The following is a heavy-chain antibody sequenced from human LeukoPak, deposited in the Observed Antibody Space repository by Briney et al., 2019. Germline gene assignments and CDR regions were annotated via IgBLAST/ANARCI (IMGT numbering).Heavy chain of an antibody. CDR1: GFTFGSYW. CDR2: IKQDGSEK. CDR3: ARAKTNSYYYYMDV. J-gene: IGHJ6*03. Sequence: GGSLRLSCAASGFTFGSYWMTWVRQAPGKGLEWVANIKQDGSEKYYVDSVKDRFAISRDNAKNPVSLQMNSLRAEDTAVYYCARAKTNSYYYYMDVWGKGTTVTVSS. V-gene: IGHV3-7*01.